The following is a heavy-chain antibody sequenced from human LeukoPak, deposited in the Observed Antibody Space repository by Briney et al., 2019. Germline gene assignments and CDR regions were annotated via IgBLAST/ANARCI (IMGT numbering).Heavy chain of an antibody. CDR2: IYYSGST. V-gene: IGHV4-59*01. J-gene: IGHJ6*03. CDR1: GGSISSYY. CDR3: AREISPYYYMDV. Sequence: SETLSLTCTVSGGSISSYYWSWIRQPPGKGLEWIGYIYYSGSTNYNPSLKSRVTISVDTSKNQFSLKLSSVTAADTAVYYCAREISPYYYMDVWGKGTTVTISS.